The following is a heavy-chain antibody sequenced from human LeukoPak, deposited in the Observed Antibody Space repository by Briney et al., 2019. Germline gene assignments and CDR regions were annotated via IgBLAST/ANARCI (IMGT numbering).Heavy chain of an antibody. Sequence: SQTLSLTCTVSGGSISSGDYYWSWIRQPPGKGLEWIGYIYYSGSTYYNPSLKSRVTISVDTSKNQFSLKLSSVTAADTAVYYCARGRGGSGSYYYLDYWGQGTLVTVSS. CDR3: ARGRGGSGSYYYLDY. J-gene: IGHJ4*02. CDR2: IYYSGST. V-gene: IGHV4-30-4*01. D-gene: IGHD3-10*01. CDR1: GGSISSGDYY.